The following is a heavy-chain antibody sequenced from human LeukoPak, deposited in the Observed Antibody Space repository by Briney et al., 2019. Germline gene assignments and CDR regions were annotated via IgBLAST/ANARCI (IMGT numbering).Heavy chain of an antibody. V-gene: IGHV3-21*04. D-gene: IGHD4-17*01. CDR3: ARRAGEYSHPYDY. J-gene: IGHJ4*02. CDR1: GFTFSSYS. CDR2: ISSSSYI. Sequence: PGGSLRLSCAASGFTFSSYSMNWVRQAPGKGLEWVSSISSSSYIYYADSVKGRFTISRDNSKNTLYLQMNSLRADDTAVYYCARRAGEYSHPYDYWGQGTLVTVSS.